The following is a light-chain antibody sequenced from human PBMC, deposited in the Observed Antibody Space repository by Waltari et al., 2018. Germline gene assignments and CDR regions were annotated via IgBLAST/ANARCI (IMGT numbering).Light chain of an antibody. Sequence: QSVLTQPPSVSGAPGQSLPISCPGTSPNLGAGNAVPWYHRVPGRAPKVFIFENSDRPSGVPDRFSGSKSGTSASLAVTGLQAEDEADYYCQSYDSSLRGWVFGGGTKLTVL. CDR2: ENS. J-gene: IGLJ3*02. CDR3: QSYDSSLRGWV. CDR1: SPNLGAGNA. V-gene: IGLV1-40*01.